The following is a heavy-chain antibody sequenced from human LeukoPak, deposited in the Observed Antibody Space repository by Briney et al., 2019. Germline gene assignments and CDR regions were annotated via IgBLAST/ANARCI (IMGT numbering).Heavy chain of an antibody. CDR1: GYTFTSYY. Sequence: ASVKVSCKASGYTFTSYYMHWVRQAPGQGLEWTGIINPSGGSTSYAQKFQGRVTMTRDTSTSTVYMELSSLRSEDTAVYYCARASREGAFDYWGQGTLVTVSS. D-gene: IGHD1-26*01. CDR2: INPSGGST. J-gene: IGHJ4*02. V-gene: IGHV1-46*01. CDR3: ARASREGAFDY.